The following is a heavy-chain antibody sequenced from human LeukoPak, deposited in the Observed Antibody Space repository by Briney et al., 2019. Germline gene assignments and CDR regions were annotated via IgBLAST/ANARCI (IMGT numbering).Heavy chain of an antibody. CDR1: GGSISSYS. CDR2: IYYSGST. V-gene: IGHV4-59*08. D-gene: IGHD3-22*01. Sequence: SETLSLTCTVSGGSISSYSWSWIRQSPGKGLEWIGYIYYSGSTNYNPSLKSRVNISVDTSKNRFSLKLSSVTAADTAVYYCARGLIYYDRPLWGQGTLVTVSS. J-gene: IGHJ4*02. CDR3: ARGLIYYDRPL.